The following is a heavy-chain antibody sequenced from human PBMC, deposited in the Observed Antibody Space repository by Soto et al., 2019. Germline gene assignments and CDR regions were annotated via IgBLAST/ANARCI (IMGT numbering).Heavy chain of an antibody. Sequence: PSETLSLTCAVYGGSGGSFSGYYWSWIRQPPGKGLEWIGEINHSGSTYYNPSLKSRVTISVDTSKNQFSLKLSSVTAADTAVYYCATAAYYDILTGYYNVGDYYGMDVWGQGTTVTVSS. CDR3: ATAAYYDILTGYYNVGDYYGMDV. D-gene: IGHD3-9*01. CDR1: GGSGGSFSGYY. CDR2: INHSGST. J-gene: IGHJ6*02. V-gene: IGHV4-34*01.